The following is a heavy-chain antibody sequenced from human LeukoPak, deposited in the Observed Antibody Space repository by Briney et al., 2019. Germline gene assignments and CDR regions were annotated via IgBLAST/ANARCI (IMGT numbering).Heavy chain of an antibody. J-gene: IGHJ4*02. CDR3: ARGLARFHGSASDY. CDR2: IYYSGSA. V-gene: IGHV4-30-4*01. CDR1: GGSISSGDYY. Sequence: SETLSLTCTVSGGSISSGDYYWRWIRQPPGKGLEWIGYIYYSGSAYYNPPLKSRVTISVDASKNQFSLKLSSVTAADTAVYYCARGLARFHGSASDYWGQGALVTVSS. D-gene: IGHD2-2*03.